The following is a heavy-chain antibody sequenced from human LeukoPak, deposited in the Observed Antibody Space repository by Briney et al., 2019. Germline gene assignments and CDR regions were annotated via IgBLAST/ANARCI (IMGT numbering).Heavy chain of an antibody. D-gene: IGHD2-15*01. CDR1: GGTFSGYA. V-gene: IGHV1-69*04. J-gene: IGHJ6*02. CDR3: ARVVSSLAAPRFYYYYGMDV. Sequence: SVKVSCEASGGTFSGYAISWVRQAPGQGLEWMGRIIPILGIANYAQKFQGRVTITADKSTSTAYMELSSLRSEDTAVYYCARVVSSLAAPRFYYYYGMDVWGQGTTVTVSS. CDR2: IIPILGIA.